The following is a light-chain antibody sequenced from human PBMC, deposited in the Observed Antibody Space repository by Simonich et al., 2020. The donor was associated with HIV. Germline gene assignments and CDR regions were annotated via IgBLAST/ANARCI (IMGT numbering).Light chain of an antibody. Sequence: QSALTQPPSASGSPGPSVTISCTGTNSDVGGYNYVSWYQQHPGKTPKLIIYDVNKRPAGFPDRFSGPKSDNTASLTVSGLQAEDEANYYCSSYAGSNTVVFGGETKLTVL. CDR1: NSDVGGYNY. J-gene: IGLJ2*01. CDR2: DVN. V-gene: IGLV2-8*01. CDR3: SSYAGSNTVV.